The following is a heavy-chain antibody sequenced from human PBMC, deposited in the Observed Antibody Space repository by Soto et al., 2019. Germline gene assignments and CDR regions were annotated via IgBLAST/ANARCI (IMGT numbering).Heavy chain of an antibody. V-gene: IGHV3-30*18. J-gene: IGHJ4*02. CDR2: VSQDGRNT. CDR1: GFTFSDYA. D-gene: IGHD6-19*01. Sequence: VQLVESGGGVVQPGRSLRLSCAASGFTFSDYAMHWVRQAPGKGLEWVAVVSQDGRNTHYADSVKGRFTISRDSSKNTVSLEMTSLRAAATAVYYCAKGGRQWLVTSDFNYWGQGALVTVSS. CDR3: AKGGRQWLVTSDFNY.